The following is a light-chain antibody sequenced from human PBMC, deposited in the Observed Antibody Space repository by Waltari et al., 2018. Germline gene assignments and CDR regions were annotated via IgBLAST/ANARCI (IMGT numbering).Light chain of an antibody. CDR1: QTINNY. Sequence: EIVLTQSPATLSLSPGERATLSCRASQTINNYLAWYQQRPGQAPRLLIYDASTRATGIPARFSGSGSGTDFTLTISSLEPEGFAIYYCQRRSNWPPTLTFGGGTKVEIK. CDR3: QRRSNWPPTLT. J-gene: IGKJ4*01. V-gene: IGKV3-11*01. CDR2: DAS.